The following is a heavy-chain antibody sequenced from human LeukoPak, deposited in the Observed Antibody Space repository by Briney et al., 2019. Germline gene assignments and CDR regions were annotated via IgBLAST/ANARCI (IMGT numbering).Heavy chain of an antibody. J-gene: IGHJ4*02. CDR1: GGSFSGDF. Sequence: SETLSLTCAVYGGSFSGDFWSWIRQSPGKGLEWIGEINHGGSTTYNPSLQSRVTISVDTSKNQFSLKLSSVTAADTAVYYCARQTGSGLFSLPGGQGTLVTVSS. CDR2: INHGGST. CDR3: ARQTGSGLFSLP. D-gene: IGHD3-10*01. V-gene: IGHV4-34*01.